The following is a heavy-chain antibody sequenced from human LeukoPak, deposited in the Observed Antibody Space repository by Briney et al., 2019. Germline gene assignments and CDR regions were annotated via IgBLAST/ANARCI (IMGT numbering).Heavy chain of an antibody. J-gene: IGHJ4*02. D-gene: IGHD3-10*01. V-gene: IGHV3-33*01. Sequence: PGRSLRLSCAASGFTFSSYGMHWVRQAPGQGLEWVAVIWNDGSNKYYVDSVKGRFTISRDNSKNTLYLQMNSLRAEDTAVYYCARADYYGSGSIYGGFDYWGQGTLVTVSS. CDR2: IWNDGSNK. CDR3: ARADYYGSGSIYGGFDY. CDR1: GFTFSSYG.